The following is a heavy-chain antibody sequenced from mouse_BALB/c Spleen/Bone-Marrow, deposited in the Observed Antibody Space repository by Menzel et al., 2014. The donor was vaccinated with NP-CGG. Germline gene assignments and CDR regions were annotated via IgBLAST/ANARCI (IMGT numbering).Heavy chain of an antibody. CDR3: AHGSTYGYFDY. D-gene: IGHD1-1*01. Sequence: EVQLQESGTELVKPGASVKLSCAASGFNIKDTYMHWVKQRPEQGLEWIGRIDPANGNTKYDPMFQGKATITADTSSNTADLQLSSLTSEDTAVYYCAHGSTYGYFDYWGQGTTLTVSS. J-gene: IGHJ2*01. V-gene: IGHV14-3*02. CDR1: GFNIKDTY. CDR2: IDPANGNT.